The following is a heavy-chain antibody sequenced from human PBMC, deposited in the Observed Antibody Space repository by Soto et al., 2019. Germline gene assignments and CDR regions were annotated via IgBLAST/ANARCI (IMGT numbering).Heavy chain of an antibody. CDR3: SRGGDAYKAGNY. CDR2: IHHSGSI. V-gene: IGHV4-34*01. CDR1: GGSLSGYY. D-gene: IGHD1-1*01. J-gene: IGHJ4*02. Sequence: SETLSLTCAVYGGSLSGYYWTWIRRPPGKGLEWIGEIHHSGSINYNSSLKSRVTISADTSKNQFFLKLGSVTAADTAVYYCSRGGDAYKAGNYWGQGTLVTVSS.